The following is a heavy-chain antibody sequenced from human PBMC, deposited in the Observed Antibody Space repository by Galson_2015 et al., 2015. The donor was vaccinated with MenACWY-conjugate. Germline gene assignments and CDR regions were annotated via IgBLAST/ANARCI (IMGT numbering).Heavy chain of an antibody. CDR1: GLTFSDHF. D-gene: IGHD1-20*01. CDR2: SRNKANSYTT. CDR3: ARRGMTVATPFDS. J-gene: IGHJ4*02. Sequence: ALRLCCAASGLTFSDHFIDWVRQAAGKGLEWVGLSRNKANSYTTDYAASEQGRFTISRDDSKNSLYLQMYSLKTEDTALYYCARRGMTVATPFDSWGQGTLVTVSS. V-gene: IGHV3-72*01.